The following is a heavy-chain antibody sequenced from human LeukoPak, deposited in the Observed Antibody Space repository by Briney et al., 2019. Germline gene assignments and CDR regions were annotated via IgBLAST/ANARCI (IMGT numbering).Heavy chain of an antibody. CDR1: GFTFSSSW. CDR3: ARSSSTSCYN. CDR2: INSDGSTT. D-gene: IGHD2-2*01. J-gene: IGHJ4*02. Sequence: GGSLRLSCAASGFTFSSSWMHWIRQAPGKGLVWVSRINSDGSTTSYADSVEGRFTISRDNAKNTLYLQMNSLRAEDTAVYYCARSSSTSCYNWGQGTLVTVSS. V-gene: IGHV3-74*01.